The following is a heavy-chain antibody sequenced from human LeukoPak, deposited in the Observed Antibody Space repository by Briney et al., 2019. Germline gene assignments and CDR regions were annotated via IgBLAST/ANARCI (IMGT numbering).Heavy chain of an antibody. CDR2: INAGNGNT. CDR3: ARGRFIAGTTAYYFDY. D-gene: IGHD1-26*01. Sequence: ASVKVSCKASGYTFTSYAMHWVRQAPGQRLEWMGWINAGNGNTKYSQKFQGRVTITRDTSASTAYMELSSLRSEDTAVYYCARGRFIAGTTAYYFDYWGQGTLVTVSS. CDR1: GYTFTSYA. J-gene: IGHJ4*02. V-gene: IGHV1-3*01.